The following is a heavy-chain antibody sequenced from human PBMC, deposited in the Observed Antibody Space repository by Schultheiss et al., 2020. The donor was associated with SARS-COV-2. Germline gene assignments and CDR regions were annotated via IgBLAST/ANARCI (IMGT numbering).Heavy chain of an antibody. V-gene: IGHV3-30*07. J-gene: IGHJ4*02. CDR2: ISYDGSNK. D-gene: IGHD2-8*01. CDR1: GFTFSSYA. CDR3: ARGVYYFDY. Sequence: GGSLRLSCAASGFTFSSYAMHWVRQAPGKGLEWVAVISYDGSNKYYADSVKGRFTISKDNSKNTLYLQMKNLRAEDTAVYYCARGVYYFDYWGQGILVTVSS.